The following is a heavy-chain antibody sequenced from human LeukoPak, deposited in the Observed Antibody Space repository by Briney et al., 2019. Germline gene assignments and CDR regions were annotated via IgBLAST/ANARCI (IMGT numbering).Heavy chain of an antibody. CDR2: INPNSGGT. D-gene: IGHD2-15*01. J-gene: IGHJ4*02. CDR1: GYTFTGYY. CDR3: ARAGSLYCSGGSCFLNFDY. V-gene: IGHV1-2*06. Sequence: ASVKVSCKASGYTFTGYYMHWVRQAPGQGLEWMGRINPNSGGTNYAQKFQGRVTMTRDTSIRTAYMELSRLRSDDTAVYYCARAGSLYCSGGSCFLNFDYWGQGTLVTVSS.